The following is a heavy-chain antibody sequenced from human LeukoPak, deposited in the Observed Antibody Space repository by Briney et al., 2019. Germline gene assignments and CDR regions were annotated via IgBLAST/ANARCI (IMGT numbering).Heavy chain of an antibody. V-gene: IGHV4-39*07. CDR2: INHSGNT. CDR3: ARDMYYYDSSGYGGIDY. Sequence: SETLSLTCTVSGGSISSSSYYWGWIRQPPGKGLEWIGEINHSGNTNSNPSLKSRVTMSVDTSKNQFSLKLSSVTAADTAVYYCARDMYYYDSSGYGGIDYWGQGTLVTVSS. J-gene: IGHJ4*02. CDR1: GGSISSSSYY. D-gene: IGHD3-22*01.